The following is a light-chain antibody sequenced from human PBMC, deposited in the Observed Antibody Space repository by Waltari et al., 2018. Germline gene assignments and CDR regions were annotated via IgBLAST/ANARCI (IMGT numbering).Light chain of an antibody. V-gene: IGKV2-28*01. CDR2: LGS. J-gene: IGKJ5*01. CDR1: QSLLHSNGYNY. Sequence: DIVMTQSPLSLPVTPGEPASISCRSSQSLLHSNGYNYLYCYLQKPGQSPQLLIYLGSNRASGVPDRFSGSGSGTDFTLKISRVEAEDVGVYYCMQALQTPTFGQGTRLEIK. CDR3: MQALQTPT.